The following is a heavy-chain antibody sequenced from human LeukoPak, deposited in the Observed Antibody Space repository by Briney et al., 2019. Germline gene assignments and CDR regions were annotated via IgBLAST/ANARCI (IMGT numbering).Heavy chain of an antibody. J-gene: IGHJ4*02. CDR2: IKQDGSEK. D-gene: IGHD3-10*01. V-gene: IGHV3-7*01. CDR1: GFTFSSYS. Sequence: GGSLRLSCAASGFTFSSYSMNWVRQAPGKGLEWVANIKQDGSEKYYVDSVKGRFTISRDNSKNTLYLQMNSLRAEDTAVYYCAREWDLWFGFDYWGQGTLVTVSS. CDR3: AREWDLWFGFDY.